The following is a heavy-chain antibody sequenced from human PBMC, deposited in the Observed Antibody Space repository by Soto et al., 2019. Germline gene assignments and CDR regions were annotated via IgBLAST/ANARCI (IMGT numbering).Heavy chain of an antibody. CDR1: GGTFSSYT. D-gene: IGHD6-13*01. V-gene: IGHV1-69*08. CDR3: SREEIAEAY. J-gene: IGHJ3*01. CDR2: IIPILGIA. Sequence: QVQLVQSGAEVKKPGSSVKVSCKASGGTFSSYTISWVRQTPGHGREWMGRIIPILGIANYAQKFQGRVKITADKSTSTSYRELGSLRAEDTAVYYCSREEIAEAYWGQGTMVTVSS.